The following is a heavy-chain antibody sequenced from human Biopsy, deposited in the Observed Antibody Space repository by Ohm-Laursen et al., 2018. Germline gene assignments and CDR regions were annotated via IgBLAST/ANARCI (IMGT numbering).Heavy chain of an antibody. D-gene: IGHD2/OR15-2a*01. CDR1: GGSISSDY. CDR2: IYYSGST. V-gene: IGHV4-59*07. Sequence: SDTLSLTCTVSGGSISSDYWSWIRQTPGKGLEWIGYIYYSGSTNYNPSLKSRVTISVDTSKNQFSPRLNSVTAADTAVYYCARATNSTGWTYYYFYGMDVWGQGTTVTVSS. CDR3: ARATNSTGWTYYYFYGMDV. J-gene: IGHJ6*02.